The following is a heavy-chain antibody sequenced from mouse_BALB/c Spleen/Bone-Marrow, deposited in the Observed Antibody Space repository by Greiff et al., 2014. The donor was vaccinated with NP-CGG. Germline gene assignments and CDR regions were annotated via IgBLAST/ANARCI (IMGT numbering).Heavy chain of an antibody. CDR1: GFTFSSFA. V-gene: IGHV5-17*02. Sequence: EVQLVESGGGLVQPGGSRKLSCAASGFTFSSFAMHWVRQAPEKGLEWVAYISSGSSTIYYADTVMGRFTISRDNPKNTLFLQMTSLRFEDTAMYYCARSGSSSGYFDYWGQGTTLTVSS. D-gene: IGHD1-1*01. CDR2: ISSGSSTI. CDR3: ARSGSSSGYFDY. J-gene: IGHJ2*01.